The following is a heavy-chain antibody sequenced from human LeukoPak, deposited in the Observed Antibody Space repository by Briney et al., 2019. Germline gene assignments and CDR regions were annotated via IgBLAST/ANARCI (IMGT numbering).Heavy chain of an antibody. CDR3: ASRHYYDSSGYYARRNDAFDI. Sequence: SVKVSCKASGGTFSSYAISWVRQAPGQGLEWMGRIIPIFGIANYAQKFQGRVTITADKSTSTAYMELSSLRSEDTAVYYCASRHYYDSSGYYARRNDAFDIRGQGTMVTVSS. J-gene: IGHJ3*02. CDR2: IIPIFGIA. CDR1: GGTFSSYA. V-gene: IGHV1-69*04. D-gene: IGHD3-22*01.